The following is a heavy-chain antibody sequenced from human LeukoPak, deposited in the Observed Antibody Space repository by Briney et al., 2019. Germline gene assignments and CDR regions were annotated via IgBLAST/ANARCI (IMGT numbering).Heavy chain of an antibody. D-gene: IGHD3-10*01. CDR2: IYYSGST. CDR1: GGSISSSSYY. V-gene: IGHV4-39*07. CDR3: ARDAKYYFGSRTYFFFEY. Sequence: PSETLSLTCTVSGGSISSSSYYWGWIRQPPGKGLEWIGSIYYSGSTYYNPSLKSRVTISVDTSKNQFSLKLSSVTAADTAMYYGARDAKYYFGSRTYFFFEYWGQGTLLTVSS. J-gene: IGHJ4*02.